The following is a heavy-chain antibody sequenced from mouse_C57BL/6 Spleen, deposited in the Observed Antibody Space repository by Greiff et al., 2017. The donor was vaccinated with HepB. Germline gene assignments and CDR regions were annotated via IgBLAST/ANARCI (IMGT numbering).Heavy chain of an antibody. V-gene: IGHV1-80*01. Sequence: QVQLQQSGAELVKPGASVKISCKASGYAFSSYWMNWVKQRPGKGLEWIGQIYPGDGDTNYNGKFKGKATLTADKSSSTAYMQLSSLTPEDSAVYFCARSGATAEKGFDYWGQGTTLTVSS. CDR1: GYAFSSYW. J-gene: IGHJ2*01. CDR3: ARSGATAEKGFDY. D-gene: IGHD1-2*01. CDR2: IYPGDGDT.